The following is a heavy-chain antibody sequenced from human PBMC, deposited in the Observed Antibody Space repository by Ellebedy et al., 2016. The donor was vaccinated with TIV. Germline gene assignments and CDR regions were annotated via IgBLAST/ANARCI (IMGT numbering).Heavy chain of an antibody. D-gene: IGHD3-10*01. CDR1: GFTFSSYA. CDR2: ISGSGGST. V-gene: IGHV3-23*01. J-gene: IGHJ6*02. CDR3: AKVSGLGGVDV. Sequence: GESLKISXAASGFTFSSYAMSWVRQAPGKGLEWVSAISGSGGSTYYADSVKGRFTISRDKSKNTLFLQMNSLRAEDTAVYYCAKVSGLGGVDVWGQGTTVTVSS.